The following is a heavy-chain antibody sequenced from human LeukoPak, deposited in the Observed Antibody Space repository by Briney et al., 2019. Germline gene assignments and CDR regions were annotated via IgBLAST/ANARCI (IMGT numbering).Heavy chain of an antibody. CDR2: IYYSGNT. Sequence: KTSETLSLTCTVPGVSISSSNFYWGWIRQPPGKGLEWIGSIYYSGNTYYNASLKSQVTISVDTSKNQFSLKLSSVTAADTAVYYCARGAIAARRYSLNWFDPWGQATLVTVSS. J-gene: IGHJ5*02. V-gene: IGHV4-39*07. CDR3: ARGAIAARRYSLNWFDP. CDR1: GVSISSSNFY. D-gene: IGHD6-6*01.